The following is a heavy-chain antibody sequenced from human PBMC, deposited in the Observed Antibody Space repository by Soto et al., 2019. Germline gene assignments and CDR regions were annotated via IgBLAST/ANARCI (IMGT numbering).Heavy chain of an antibody. D-gene: IGHD3-10*01. CDR2: ISYDGSNK. CDR1: GFTFSSYG. Sequence: GGSLRLSCAASGFTFSSYGMHWVRQAPGKGLEWVAVISYDGSNKYYADSVKGRFTISRDNSKNTLYLQMNSLRAEDTAVYYCAKDLITMVRGVMAPRYYYYYGMDVWGQGTTVTVSS. CDR3: AKDLITMVRGVMAPRYYYYYGMDV. J-gene: IGHJ6*02. V-gene: IGHV3-30*18.